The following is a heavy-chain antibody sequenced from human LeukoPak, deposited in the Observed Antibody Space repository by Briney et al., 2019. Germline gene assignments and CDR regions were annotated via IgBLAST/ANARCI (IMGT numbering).Heavy chain of an antibody. CDR2: ISGSGDNT. J-gene: IGHJ4*02. CDR1: GFTFSNYA. CDR3: ARRGWLINFDY. Sequence: GGSLRLSCAASGFTFSNYAMSWVRQAPGKGLEWVSIISGSGDNTHYADSVKGRFTISRDNSKNTLYLQMKTLRAEDTAIYYCARRGWLINFDYWGQGTLATVSS. D-gene: IGHD5-12*01. V-gene: IGHV3-23*01.